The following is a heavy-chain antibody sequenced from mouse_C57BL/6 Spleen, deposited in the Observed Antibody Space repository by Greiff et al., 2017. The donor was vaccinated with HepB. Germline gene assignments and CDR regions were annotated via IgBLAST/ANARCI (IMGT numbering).Heavy chain of an antibody. CDR2: INYDGSST. CDR3: ARGDGRGFAY. D-gene: IGHD1-1*01. CDR1: GFTFSDYY. J-gene: IGHJ3*01. Sequence: EVKLMESEGGLVQPGSSMKLSCTASGFTFSDYYMAWVRQVPEKGLEWVANINYDGSSTYYLDSLKSRFIISRDNAKNILYLQMSSLKSEDTATYYCARGDGRGFAYWGQGTLVTVSA. V-gene: IGHV5-16*01.